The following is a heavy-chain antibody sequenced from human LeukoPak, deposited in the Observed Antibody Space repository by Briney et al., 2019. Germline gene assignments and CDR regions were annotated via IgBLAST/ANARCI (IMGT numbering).Heavy chain of an antibody. Sequence: GGSLRLSCAASGFTFNSFAMSWVRQAPGKGLEGVSGISSSGGSTFYADSVKGRFTVSRDNSKDTLYLQMDSLRAEDTAVYFCAKRGYCSSNNCNTIATSRFDYWGQGTLVSVSS. CDR2: ISSSGGST. V-gene: IGHV3-23*01. CDR3: AKRGYCSSNNCNTIATSRFDY. CDR1: GFTFNSFA. D-gene: IGHD2-2*02. J-gene: IGHJ4*02.